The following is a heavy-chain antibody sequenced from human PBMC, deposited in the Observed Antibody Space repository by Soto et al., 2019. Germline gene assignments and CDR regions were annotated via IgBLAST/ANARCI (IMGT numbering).Heavy chain of an antibody. D-gene: IGHD5-12*01. Sequence: PSETLSLTCTISGGSISNYYWTWIRQTPGKGLEWIGYVYYSGNTNYNPSLKSRVSISVDMSKNQFSLELSSVTAADTAMYYCAREVDIDVGGLGFYDAFDIWGPGAKVTVS. V-gene: IGHV4-59*01. CDR1: GGSISNYY. CDR2: VYYSGNT. J-gene: IGHJ3*02. CDR3: AREVDIDVGGLGFYDAFDI.